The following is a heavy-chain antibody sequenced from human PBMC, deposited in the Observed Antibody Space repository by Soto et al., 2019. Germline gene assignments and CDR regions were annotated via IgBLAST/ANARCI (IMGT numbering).Heavy chain of an antibody. V-gene: IGHV1-8*01. CDR1: GYTFTSYD. Sequence: GASVKVSCKASGYTFTSYDINWVRQATGQGLEWMGWMNPNSGNTGYAHKFQGRVTMTRNTSISTAYMELSSLRSEDTAVYYCARGPHLRFLGTYFGRYFDYWGQGTLVTVSS. J-gene: IGHJ4*02. CDR2: MNPNSGNT. CDR3: ARGPHLRFLGTYFGRYFDY. D-gene: IGHD3-3*01.